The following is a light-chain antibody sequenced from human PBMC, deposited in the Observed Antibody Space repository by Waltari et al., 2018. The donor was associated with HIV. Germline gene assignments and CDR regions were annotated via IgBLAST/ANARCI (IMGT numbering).Light chain of an antibody. CDR3: SSYTTKNFLT. J-gene: IGLJ2*01. V-gene: IGLV2-14*01. Sequence: QSALTQPASVSGSPGQSITISCTGPPSDIDPLNSFPCYQQHAGDAPKLIFFEVNYRPAGVSDRFSASKSGNTASLTISDLQAEDEADYFCSSYTTKNFLTFGGGTKLTVL. CDR2: EVN. CDR1: PSDIDPLNS.